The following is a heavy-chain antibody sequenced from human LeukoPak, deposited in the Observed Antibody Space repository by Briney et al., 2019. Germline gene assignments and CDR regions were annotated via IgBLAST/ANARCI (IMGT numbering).Heavy chain of an antibody. J-gene: IGHJ4*02. CDR2: IYYSGST. D-gene: IGHD3-10*01. CDR3: AMGITMVRGLEY. V-gene: IGHV4-30-4*08. CDR1: GGSISSGDYY. Sequence: SEALSLTCTVSGGSISSGDYYWGWLGQPPGTGLEWIGYIYYSGSTYYNPSLKSRVTISVDTSKNQFSLKLSSVTAADTAVYYCAMGITMVRGLEYWGQGTLVTVSS.